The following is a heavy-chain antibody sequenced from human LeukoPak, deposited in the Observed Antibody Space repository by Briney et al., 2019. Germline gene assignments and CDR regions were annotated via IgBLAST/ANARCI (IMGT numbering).Heavy chain of an antibody. CDR1: GFSFDDYA. J-gene: IGHJ4*02. Sequence: GGSLRLSCGASGFSFDDYAMHWVRQVPGKGLEWVSGISWNSDKNVYADSVKGRFTISRDNSKNTLYLQMNSLRAEDTAVYYCARDIAAAGTTPTFDYWGQGTLVTVSS. D-gene: IGHD6-13*01. V-gene: IGHV3-9*01. CDR3: ARDIAAAGTTPTFDY. CDR2: ISWNSDKN.